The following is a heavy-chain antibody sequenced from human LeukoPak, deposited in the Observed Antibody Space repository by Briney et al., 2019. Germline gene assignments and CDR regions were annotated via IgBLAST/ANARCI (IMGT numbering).Heavy chain of an antibody. V-gene: IGHV4-59*01. J-gene: IGHJ3*02. CDR2: LYYSGST. CDR1: GGSISGYY. Sequence: PSETLSLTCTVSGGSISGYYWSWIRQPPGKGLEWIGYLYYSGSTNYNPSLKSRVAISVDTSKNQFSLNLSSVTAADTAVYYCARKRDVFDIGAKGTMVTVFS. CDR3: ARKRDVFDI.